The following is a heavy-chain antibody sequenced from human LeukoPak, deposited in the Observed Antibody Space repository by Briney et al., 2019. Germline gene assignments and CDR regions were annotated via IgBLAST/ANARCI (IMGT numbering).Heavy chain of an antibody. CDR2: ISGSGGST. CDR3: AKDRYDILTGFASAFDI. Sequence: GGSLRLFCAGSGFALKSYSLTWVRQAPGKGLEWVSAISGSGGSTYYADSVKGRFTISRDNSKNTLYLQMNSLRAEDTAVYYCAKDRYDILTGFASAFDIWGQGTMVTVSS. D-gene: IGHD3-9*01. J-gene: IGHJ3*02. CDR1: GFALKSYS. V-gene: IGHV3-23*01.